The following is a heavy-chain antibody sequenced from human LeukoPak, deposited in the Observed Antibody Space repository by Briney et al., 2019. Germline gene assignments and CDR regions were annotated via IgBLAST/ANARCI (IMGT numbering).Heavy chain of an antibody. D-gene: IGHD4-17*01. CDR2: IWYDGSNK. J-gene: IGHJ6*02. CDR3: ARDTTVKSYYYYGMDV. CDR1: GFTFSSYG. V-gene: IGHV3-33*01. Sequence: GGSLRLSCAASGFTFSSYGMHWVRQAPGKGLEWVAVIWYDGSNKYYADSVKGRFTISRDNSKNTLYLQMNSLRAEDTAVYYCARDTTVKSYYYYGMDVWGQGTTVTVSS.